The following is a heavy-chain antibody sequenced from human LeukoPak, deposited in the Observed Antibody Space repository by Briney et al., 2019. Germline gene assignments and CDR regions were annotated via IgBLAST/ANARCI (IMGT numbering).Heavy chain of an antibody. CDR2: IYYSGST. D-gene: IGHD6-19*01. J-gene: IGHJ1*01. CDR3: ARVIKRYSSGWFESEYFQH. V-gene: IGHV4-39*07. Sequence: SETLSLTCTVSGGSISSSSYYWGWIRQPPGKGLEWIGSIYYSGSTYYNPSLKSRVTISVDTPKNQFSLKLSSVTAADTAVYYCARVIKRYSSGWFESEYFQHWGQGTLVTVSS. CDR1: GGSISSSSYY.